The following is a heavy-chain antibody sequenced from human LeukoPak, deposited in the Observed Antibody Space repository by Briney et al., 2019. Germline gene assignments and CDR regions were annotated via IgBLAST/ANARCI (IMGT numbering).Heavy chain of an antibody. J-gene: IGHJ4*02. V-gene: IGHV4-59*01. CDR2: ISYSGST. CDR3: ARGGGISSSPLDFDY. Sequence: SETLSLTCTVSGASITTYYWSWIRQPPGEGLEWIGYISYSGSTNYNPSLKSRVTISVDTSKNQFSLKLTSVTAADTALYYCARGGGISSSPLDFDYWGQGTLVTVSS. CDR1: GASITTYY. D-gene: IGHD6-6*01.